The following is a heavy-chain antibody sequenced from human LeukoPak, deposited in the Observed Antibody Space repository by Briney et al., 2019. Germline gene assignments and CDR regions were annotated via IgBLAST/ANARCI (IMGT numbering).Heavy chain of an antibody. D-gene: IGHD1-1*01. V-gene: IGHV3-21*01. J-gene: IGHJ4*02. CDR3: ARDLWNDDYFDY. Sequence: GGSLRLSCAASGFTFSSYSMNWVRQAPGKGLEWVSSISSSSSYIYYADSVKGRFTISRDNAKNSLYLQMNSLRAEDTAVYYCARDLWNDDYFDYWGQGTLVTVSS. CDR1: GFTFSSYS. CDR2: ISSSSSYI.